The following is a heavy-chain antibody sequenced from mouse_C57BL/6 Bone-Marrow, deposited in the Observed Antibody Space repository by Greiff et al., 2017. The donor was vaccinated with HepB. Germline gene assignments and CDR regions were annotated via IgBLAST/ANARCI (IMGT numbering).Heavy chain of an antibody. V-gene: IGHV1-55*01. CDR2: IYPGSGST. J-gene: IGHJ4*01. CDR3: ARGGYYYGSRYYAMDY. CDR1: GYTFTSYW. D-gene: IGHD1-1*01. Sequence: QVQLQQSGAELVKPGASVKMSCKASGYTFTSYWITWVKQRPGQGLEWIGDIYPGSGSTNYNEKFMSKATLTVDTSSSTAYMQLSSLTSEDSAVYYCARGGYYYGSRYYAMDYWGQGTSVTVSS.